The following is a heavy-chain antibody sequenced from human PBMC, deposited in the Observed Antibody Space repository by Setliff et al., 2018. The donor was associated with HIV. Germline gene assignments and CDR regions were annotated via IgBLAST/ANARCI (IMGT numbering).Heavy chain of an antibody. CDR2: INPETGDP. CDR3: ATGIPSDLDY. D-gene: IGHD2-21*01. J-gene: IGHJ4*01. Sequence: GASVKVSCKASGYTFSTYGISWVRLAPGQGPEWVGWINPETGDPNYAQKFRGRVLMTRDTSITTAFLHVAKLTSDDTAIYYCATGIPSDLDYWGQGTLVTVSS. V-gene: IGHV1-18*01. CDR1: GYTFSTYG.